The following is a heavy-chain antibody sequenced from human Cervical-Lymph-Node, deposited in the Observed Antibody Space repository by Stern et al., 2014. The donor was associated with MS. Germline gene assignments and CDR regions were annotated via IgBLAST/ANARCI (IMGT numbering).Heavy chain of an antibody. CDR1: GGSIRGYY. Sequence: VHLVESGPGLVKPSETLSLTCIVSGGSIRGYYWSWIRQPPGQGLEWIGYVSSSGSTNSNPSLMSRGTISVYTSQKQFSLRLISVTAADTAVYYCARKLNRGSYYDVFDIWGQGTMVTVSS. CDR2: VSSSGST. J-gene: IGHJ3*02. D-gene: IGHD1-26*01. V-gene: IGHV4-59*12. CDR3: ARKLNRGSYYDVFDI.